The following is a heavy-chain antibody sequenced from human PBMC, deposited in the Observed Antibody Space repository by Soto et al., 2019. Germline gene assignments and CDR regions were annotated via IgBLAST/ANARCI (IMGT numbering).Heavy chain of an antibody. CDR3: AKDSYYDFWSGYYTHYYMDV. Sequence: GGSLRLSCAASGFTFSSYAMSWVRQAPGKGLEWVSAISGSGGSTYYADSVKGRFTISRDNSKNTLYLQMNSLRAEDTAVYYCAKDSYYDFWSGYYTHYYMDVWGKGTTVTVSS. D-gene: IGHD3-3*01. CDR2: ISGSGGST. V-gene: IGHV3-23*01. J-gene: IGHJ6*03. CDR1: GFTFSSYA.